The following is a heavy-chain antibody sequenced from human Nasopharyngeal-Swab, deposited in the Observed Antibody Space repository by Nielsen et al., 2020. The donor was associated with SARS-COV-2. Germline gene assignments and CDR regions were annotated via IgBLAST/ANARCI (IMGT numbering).Heavy chain of an antibody. J-gene: IGHJ4*02. D-gene: IGHD7-27*01. Sequence: RQSPGKGLEWVGRIKSKTDGGTTDYAAPVKGRFTISRDDSKNTLYLQMNSLKTEDTAVYYCTTDLGSSGFDYWGQGTLVTVSS. CDR2: IKSKTDGGTT. V-gene: IGHV3-15*07. CDR3: TTDLGSSGFDY.